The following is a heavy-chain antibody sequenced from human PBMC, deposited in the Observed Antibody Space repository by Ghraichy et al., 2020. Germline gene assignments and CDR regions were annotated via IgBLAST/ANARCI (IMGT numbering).Heavy chain of an antibody. CDR2: IRDKVNSYTT. Sequence: SCAASGFTFSDHYMEWVRQAPGKGLEWVGRIRDKVNSYTTEYAASVKGRFTISRDDSKNSLYLQMNSLKTEDTAVYYCARGRYYMDVWGQGTTVTVSS. D-gene: IGHD3-10*01. J-gene: IGHJ6*02. CDR1: GFTFSDHY. V-gene: IGHV3-72*01. CDR3: ARGRYYMDV.